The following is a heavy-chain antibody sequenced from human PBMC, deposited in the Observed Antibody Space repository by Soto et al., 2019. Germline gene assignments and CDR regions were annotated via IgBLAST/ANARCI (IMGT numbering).Heavy chain of an antibody. CDR1: SGSMSSSTYY. Sequence: SETLSLTCTVSSGSMSSSTYYWGWVRQPPGKGLEWIGTIYSSGVTYYEASLKTRVTISIDTPKTQFSLKMRSVTAADTAVYYCARHYCTRGPCYFDYWGPGTLVTVSS. J-gene: IGHJ4*02. CDR3: ARHYCTRGPCYFDY. V-gene: IGHV4-39*01. CDR2: IYSSGVT. D-gene: IGHD2-8*02.